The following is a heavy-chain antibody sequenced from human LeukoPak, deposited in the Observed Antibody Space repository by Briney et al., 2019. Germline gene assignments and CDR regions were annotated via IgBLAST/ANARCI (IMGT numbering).Heavy chain of an antibody. D-gene: IGHD3-22*01. Sequence: SETLSLTCTVSGGSISSYYWSWIRQPAGKGLEWIGRIYTSGSTNYNPSLKSRVTMSVDTSKNQFSLKLSSVTAADTAVYYCARGINDYYDSGGYYYDFWFDPWGQGTLVTVSS. CDR1: GGSISSYY. CDR3: ARGINDYYDSGGYYYDFWFDP. CDR2: IYTSGST. J-gene: IGHJ5*02. V-gene: IGHV4-4*07.